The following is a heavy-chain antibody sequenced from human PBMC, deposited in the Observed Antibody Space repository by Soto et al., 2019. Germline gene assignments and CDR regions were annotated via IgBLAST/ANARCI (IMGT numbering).Heavy chain of an antibody. Sequence: SETRSLTCSVSGASVTSGDYYWNWIRQTPGAGLEWLAYMHDRGTTSYNPSLKSRVTISRDASKNQFSLKLTSVSAADTPVYFCARGGLYDLWSGLFDWGQGIRVTVSS. J-gene: IGHJ4*02. V-gene: IGHV4-30-4*01. CDR2: MHDRGTT. CDR3: ARGGLYDLWSGLFD. CDR1: GASVTSGDYY. D-gene: IGHD3-3*01.